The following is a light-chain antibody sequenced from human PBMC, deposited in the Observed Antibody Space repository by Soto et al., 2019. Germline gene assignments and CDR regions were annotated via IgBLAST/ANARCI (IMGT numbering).Light chain of an antibody. CDR2: WAS. CDR1: QSVLYNSNNKNY. J-gene: IGKJ1*01. Sequence: DIVMTQSPDSLAVSLGERATINCKSSQSVLYNSNNKNYLAWYQQKPGQPPKLLIYWASTRESGVPDRFSGSGSGTDFTLTISSLQAEDVAVYYCQQYYITPRTFGQGTKVDNK. CDR3: QQYYITPRT. V-gene: IGKV4-1*01.